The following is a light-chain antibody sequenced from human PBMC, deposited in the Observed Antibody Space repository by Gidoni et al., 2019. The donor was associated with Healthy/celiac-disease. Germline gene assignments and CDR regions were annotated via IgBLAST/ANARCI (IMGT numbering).Light chain of an antibody. CDR1: SHRSYY. J-gene: IGLJ1*01. CDR2: GKN. Sequence: SSELTQDPAVSVDLGPTVRITCQGDSHRSYYASWYQQTPGQAPVLVIYGKNNRPSGIPDLFSGSSSGKTASLTITWAQAEDEADYYCNSRDSSGKLYVFGTGTKVTVL. V-gene: IGLV3-19*01. CDR3: NSRDSSGKLYV.